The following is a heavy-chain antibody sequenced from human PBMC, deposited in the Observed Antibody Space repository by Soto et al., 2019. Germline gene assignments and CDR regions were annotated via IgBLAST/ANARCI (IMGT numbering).Heavy chain of an antibody. Sequence: QVQLVQSGAEVKKPGASVKVSCKASGYTFTSYGISWVRQAPGQGLEWMGWISADNGNTNYAQKLQGRVTMTTDTSSRTAYVELRSLRSDETAVYYGRRDRSRGTIAPGVYYYGMDVWGQGTTVTVSS. J-gene: IGHJ6*02. CDR3: RRDRSRGTIAPGVYYYGMDV. D-gene: IGHD2-15*01. CDR2: ISADNGNT. CDR1: GYTFTSYG. V-gene: IGHV1-18*01.